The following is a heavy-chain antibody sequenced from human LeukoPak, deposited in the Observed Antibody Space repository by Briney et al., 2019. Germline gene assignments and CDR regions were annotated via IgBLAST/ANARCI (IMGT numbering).Heavy chain of an antibody. CDR2: INWNGGST. J-gene: IGHJ4*02. CDR3: ARARELLWFGELSYYFDY. D-gene: IGHD3-10*01. Sequence: RPGGYLRRSCAASGFTFDDYGMSWVRQAPGQGLEWVSGINWNGGSTGYADSVKGRFTISRDNAKNSLYLQMNSLRAEDTALYYCARARELLWFGELSYYFDYWGQGTLVTVSS. V-gene: IGHV3-20*04. CDR1: GFTFDDYG.